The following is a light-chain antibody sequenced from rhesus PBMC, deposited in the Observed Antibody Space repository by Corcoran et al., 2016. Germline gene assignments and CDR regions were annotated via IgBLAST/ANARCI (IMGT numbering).Light chain of an antibody. CDR1: QSVSSY. V-gene: IGKV3-24*04. Sequence: EIVMTQSPATLALSPGERATLSCRASQSVSSYLAWYQQNPGQAPRLLIYGTSSRATGIPDRFRGSGSGTEFTLTISSLEPEDVGVYFCLQSSNWPLTFGGGTKVEIK. CDR2: GTS. CDR3: LQSSNWPLT. J-gene: IGKJ4*01.